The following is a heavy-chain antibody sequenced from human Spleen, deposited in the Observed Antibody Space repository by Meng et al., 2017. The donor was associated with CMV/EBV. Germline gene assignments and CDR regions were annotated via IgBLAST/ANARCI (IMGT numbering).Heavy chain of an antibody. V-gene: IGHV3-21*01. CDR2: ISSSSSYI. J-gene: IGHJ4*02. D-gene: IGHD6-25*01. CDR1: GFTLSHYW. Sequence: GESLKISCGASGFTLSHYWMSWGRQAPGKGLEWVSSISSSSSYIYYADSVKGRFTISRDNAKGSLYLQMDSLRAEDTAVYYCAREYSSVPLDSWGQGTLVTVSS. CDR3: AREYSSVPLDS.